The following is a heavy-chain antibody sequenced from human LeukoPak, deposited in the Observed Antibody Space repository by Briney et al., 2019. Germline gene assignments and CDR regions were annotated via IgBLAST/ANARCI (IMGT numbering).Heavy chain of an antibody. CDR2: INHSGST. CDR1: GGSFSGYY. V-gene: IGHV4-34*01. CDR3: ARPRGRTRFHYYYYGMDV. Sequence: SETLSCTGAGYGGSFSGYYWRWIRQAPGKGREGIVEINHSGSTNYNPSLKSLVIISGDTSKTQFSLTLRSVTAADTAVYYCARPRGRTRFHYYYYGMDVWGQGTTLTVSS. J-gene: IGHJ6*02. D-gene: IGHD2-2*01.